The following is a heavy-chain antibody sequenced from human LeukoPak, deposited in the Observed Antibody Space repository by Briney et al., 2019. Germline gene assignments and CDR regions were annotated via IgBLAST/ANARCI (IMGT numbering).Heavy chain of an antibody. CDR1: GGSISSGSYY. V-gene: IGHV4-61*09. CDR3: ARGYSSSWYYFDY. CDR2: IYTSGST. Sequence: SETLSLTCTVSGGSISSGSYYWSWIRQPAGKGLEWIGHIYTSGSTNYNPSLKSRVTISVDTSKNQFSLKLSSVTAADTAVYYCARGYSSSWYYFDYWGQGTLVTVSS. D-gene: IGHD6-13*01. J-gene: IGHJ4*02.